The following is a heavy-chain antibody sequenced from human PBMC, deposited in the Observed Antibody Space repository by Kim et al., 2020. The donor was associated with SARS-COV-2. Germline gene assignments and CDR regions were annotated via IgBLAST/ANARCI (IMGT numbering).Heavy chain of an antibody. J-gene: IGHJ4*02. D-gene: IGHD5-12*01. V-gene: IGHV3-7*01. CDR2: K. Sequence: KYSVEAGKCRIPISRNTAKKSLYLQMDSLGAEDTAVYYCARDLVARDFDYWGQGTLVTVSS. CDR3: ARDLVARDFDY.